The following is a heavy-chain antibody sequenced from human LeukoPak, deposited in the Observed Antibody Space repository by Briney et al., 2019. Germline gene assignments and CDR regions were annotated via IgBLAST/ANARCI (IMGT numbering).Heavy chain of an antibody. CDR3: ARVGSTMVRSSVYGMDV. V-gene: IGHV1-18*01. Sequence: ASVTVSFKASGYTFTSYGISWVRQAPGQGLEWMGWISAYNGNTNYAQKLQGRVTMTTDTSTSTAYMELRSLRSDDTAVYYCARVGSTMVRSSVYGMDVWGQGTTVTVSS. D-gene: IGHD3-10*01. CDR1: GYTFTSYG. CDR2: ISAYNGNT. J-gene: IGHJ6*02.